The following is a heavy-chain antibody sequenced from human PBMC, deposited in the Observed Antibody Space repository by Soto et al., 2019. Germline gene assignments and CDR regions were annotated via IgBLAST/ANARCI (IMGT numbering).Heavy chain of an antibody. V-gene: IGHV4-4*02. J-gene: IGHJ4*02. D-gene: IGHD3-10*01. CDR2: IYHSGST. CDR1: GGSISSSNW. Sequence: SETLSLTCAVSGGSISSSNWWSWVRQPPGKGLEWIGEIYHSGSTNYNPSLKSRVTISVDKSKNQFSLKLSPVTAADTAVYYCANSMVRGVMVYWGQGTLVTVSS. CDR3: ANSMVRGVMVY.